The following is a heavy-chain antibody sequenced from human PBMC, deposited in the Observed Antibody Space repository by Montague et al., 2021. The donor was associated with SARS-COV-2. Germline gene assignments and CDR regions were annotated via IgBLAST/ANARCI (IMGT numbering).Heavy chain of an antibody. CDR3: ARAKGFLVLMVYVMGAFDI. CDR2: IYYSGNT. J-gene: IGHJ3*02. D-gene: IGHD2-8*01. V-gene: IGHV4-31*01. CDR1: GGSISSGGYY. Sequence: TLSLTCTVSGGSISSGGYYWGWIRQHPGKGLEWIGYIYYSGNTYYNPSLKSQVTLSVDTSKNQFSLKLSSVTAADTAVYYCARAKGFLVLMVYVMGAFDIWGQGTMVTVSS.